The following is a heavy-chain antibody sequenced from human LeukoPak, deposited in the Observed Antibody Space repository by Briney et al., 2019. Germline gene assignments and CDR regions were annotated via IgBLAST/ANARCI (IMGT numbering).Heavy chain of an antibody. Sequence: HPGGSLRLSCAASGFPFNAYWMTWVRQAPGKGLEWVANIRQDGDTKYYVDSVKGRFTISRDNAMNSLYLQMNSLRAEDTAIYYCARSLPYGTNWYGRSDFWGPGNLVTVSS. D-gene: IGHD6-13*01. V-gene: IGHV3-7*03. J-gene: IGHJ4*02. CDR3: ARSLPYGTNWYGRSDF. CDR1: GFPFNAYW. CDR2: IRQDGDTK.